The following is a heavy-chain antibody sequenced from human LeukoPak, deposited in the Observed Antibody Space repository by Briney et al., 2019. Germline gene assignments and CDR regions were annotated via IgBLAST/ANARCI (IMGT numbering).Heavy chain of an antibody. CDR3: ALDTAMVTFLFPFDY. CDR1: GGSISSSSYY. Sequence: PSETLSLTCTVSGGSISSSSYYWGWIRQPPGKGLEWIGSIYYSGSTYYNPSLKSRVTISVDTSKNQFSLKLSSVTAADTAVYYCALDTAMVTFLFPFDYWGQGTLVTVSS. CDR2: IYYSGST. J-gene: IGHJ4*02. V-gene: IGHV4-39*07. D-gene: IGHD5-18*01.